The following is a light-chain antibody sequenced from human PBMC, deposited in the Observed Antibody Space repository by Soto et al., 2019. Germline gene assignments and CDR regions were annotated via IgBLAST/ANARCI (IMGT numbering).Light chain of an antibody. J-gene: IGLJ1*01. Sequence: QSALTQPASVSGSPGQSITISCTGTSSDVCGYNYVSWYQQHPGKAPTIMIYEVSHRPSGVSNRFSGSKSGNTASLTISGLQAEDEADYYCSSYTSSSTPYVVGTGTKLTVL. CDR2: EVS. V-gene: IGLV2-14*01. CDR1: SSDVCGYNY. CDR3: SSYTSSSTPYV.